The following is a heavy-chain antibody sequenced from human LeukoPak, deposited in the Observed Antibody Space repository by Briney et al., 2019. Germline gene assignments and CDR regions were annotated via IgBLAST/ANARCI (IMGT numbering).Heavy chain of an antibody. Sequence: PSETLSLTCTVSGGSVNSGSYYWSWIRQPPGKGLEWIGYIYYSGSTNYSPSLKSRVTMSVDTSKKQFSLKVSSVIAADTAVYYCARGHSSSWYSFDYWGQGTLVTVSS. CDR3: ARGHSSSWYSFDY. D-gene: IGHD6-13*01. J-gene: IGHJ4*02. CDR1: GGSVNSGSYY. V-gene: IGHV4-61*01. CDR2: IYYSGST.